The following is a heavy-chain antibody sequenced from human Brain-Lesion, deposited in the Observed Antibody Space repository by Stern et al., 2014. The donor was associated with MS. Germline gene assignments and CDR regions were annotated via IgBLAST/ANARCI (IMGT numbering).Heavy chain of an antibody. CDR1: GYTFIRYA. J-gene: IGHJ4*02. CDR2: INGVDDKT. Sequence: VQLLESGADVKKPGASVKVSCKASGYTFIRYAMQWVRQAPGQRLEWMGRINGVDDKTKYSHKFQGRVTITRDTSANTVYMELSSLRSEDTAVYYCARDDHRDSSGHYAPFDYWGQGTRVTVSS. V-gene: IGHV1-3*01. CDR3: ARDDHRDSSGHYAPFDY. D-gene: IGHD3-22*01.